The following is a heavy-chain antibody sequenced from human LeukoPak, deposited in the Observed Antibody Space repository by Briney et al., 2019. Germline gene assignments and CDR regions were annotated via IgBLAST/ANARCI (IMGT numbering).Heavy chain of an antibody. D-gene: IGHD5-12*01. Sequence: SVKVSCKASGGTFSSYAISWVRQAPGQGGEWMGGIIPICGTANYAQKFRGRVTITADESTSTAYMELSSLGSEDAAVYSCAREGYSGYDSGYWGQGTLVTVSS. V-gene: IGHV1-69*13. CDR1: GGTFSSYA. CDR3: AREGYSGYDSGY. J-gene: IGHJ4*02. CDR2: IIPICGTA.